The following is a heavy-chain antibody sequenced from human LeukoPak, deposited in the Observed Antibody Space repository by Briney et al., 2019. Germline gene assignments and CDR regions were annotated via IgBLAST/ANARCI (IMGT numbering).Heavy chain of an antibody. CDR2: INSDGINT. D-gene: IGHD4-23*01. CDR3: ARAINYGGSATDY. Sequence: GSLRLSCAASGFTFSNYWMHWVRQAPGKGLVWVSRINSDGINTSYADSVKGRFTISRDNAKNTLNLQMNSLRAEDTAVYYCARAINYGGSATDYWGQGTLVTVSS. V-gene: IGHV3-74*01. J-gene: IGHJ4*02. CDR1: GFTFSNYW.